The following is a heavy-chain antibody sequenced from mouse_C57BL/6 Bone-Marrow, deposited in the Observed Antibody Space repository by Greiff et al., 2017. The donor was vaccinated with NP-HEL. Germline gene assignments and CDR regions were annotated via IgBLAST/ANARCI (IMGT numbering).Heavy chain of an antibody. Sequence: VNLVESGAELARPGASVKLSCKASGYTFTSYGISWVKQRTGQGLEWIGEIYPRSGNTYYNEKFKGKATLTADKSSSTAYMELRSLTSEDSAVYFCARIPSYAMDYWGQGTSVTVSS. CDR3: ARIPSYAMDY. V-gene: IGHV1-81*01. J-gene: IGHJ4*01. CDR1: GYTFTSYG. CDR2: IYPRSGNT.